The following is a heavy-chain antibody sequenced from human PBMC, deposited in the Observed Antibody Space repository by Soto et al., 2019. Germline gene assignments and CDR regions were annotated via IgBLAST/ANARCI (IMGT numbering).Heavy chain of an antibody. V-gene: IGHV3-7*01. D-gene: IGHD3-22*01. CDR2: IHQDGTET. J-gene: IGHJ6*03. Sequence: EVQLVESGGDLVQPGGSLRLSCAASGFTFSTYWMSWVRQAPGKGLECVANIHQDGTETYYADSVKGRFTISRDIARNLVFLQMNSLRSEDTAVDDGATFYYCVVVTGSGYYMGFWGKGTPVTVSS. CDR3: ATFYYCVVVTGSGYYMGF. CDR1: GFTFSTYW.